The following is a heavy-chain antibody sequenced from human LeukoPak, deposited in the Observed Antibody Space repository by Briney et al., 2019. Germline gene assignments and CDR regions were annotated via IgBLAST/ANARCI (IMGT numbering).Heavy chain of an antibody. D-gene: IGHD2-8*02. Sequence: GGSLRLSCVASGFTFSNYWMSWVRQAPGKGLEWVANIKQDGSEIYYVDSVKGRFTISRDNAKNSLYLQMNSLRAEDTAVYYCAKMLNTGHAHAALDYWGQGTLVTVSS. V-gene: IGHV3-7*01. CDR3: AKMLNTGHAHAALDY. J-gene: IGHJ4*02. CDR2: IKQDGSEI. CDR1: GFTFSNYW.